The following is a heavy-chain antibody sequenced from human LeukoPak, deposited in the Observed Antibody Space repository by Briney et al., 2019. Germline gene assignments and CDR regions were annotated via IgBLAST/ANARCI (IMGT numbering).Heavy chain of an antibody. D-gene: IGHD1-26*01. CDR2: INHSGST. J-gene: IGHJ5*02. V-gene: IGHV4-34*01. CDR3: ARVYSGSYPLVWFDP. Sequence: PSETLSLTCAVYGGSFSGYYWSWIRQPPGKGLEWVGEINHSGSTNYNPSLKSRVTISVDTSKNQFSLKLSSVTAADTAAYYCARVYSGSYPLVWFDPWGQGTLVTVSS. CDR1: GGSFSGYY.